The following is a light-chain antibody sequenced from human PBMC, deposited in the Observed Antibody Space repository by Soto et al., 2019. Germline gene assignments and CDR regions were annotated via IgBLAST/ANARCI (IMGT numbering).Light chain of an antibody. Sequence: QSVLTQPPSVSEAPRQRVTISCSGSSSNIGNNAVNWYQQLPGKAPKLHIYYDVLLPSGVSDRFSGSKSATSASLAISGLQSEDEADYYCAAWDDSLNGYVFGTGTKLTVL. CDR2: YDV. V-gene: IGLV1-36*01. CDR1: SSNIGNNA. J-gene: IGLJ1*01. CDR3: AAWDDSLNGYV.